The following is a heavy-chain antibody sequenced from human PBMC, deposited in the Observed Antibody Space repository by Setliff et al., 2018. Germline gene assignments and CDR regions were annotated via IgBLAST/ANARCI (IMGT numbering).Heavy chain of an antibody. D-gene: IGHD1-26*01. CDR3: XXVPPKDSGSFYWDAFDI. CDR2: INHSGST. J-gene: IGHJ3*02. V-gene: IGHV4-34*01. Sequence: SETLSLTCAVYGGSFSGYYWSWIRQPPGEGLEWIGEINHSGSTNYNPSLKSXXXXXVXXXXXXXXXXXXXXXXXXXXXXXXXXVPPKDSGSFYWDAFDIWGQGTMVTVSS. CDR1: GGSFSGYY.